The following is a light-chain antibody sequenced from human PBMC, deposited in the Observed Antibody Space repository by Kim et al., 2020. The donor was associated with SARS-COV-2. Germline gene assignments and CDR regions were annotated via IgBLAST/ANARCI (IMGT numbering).Light chain of an antibody. V-gene: IGLV3-1*01. Sequence: SGSPGQTANISCSGDKLENKYVCWYQQKPGQSPGLVIYHDTERPSGIPARFSGSNSGNTATLTISETQPMDEADYYCQAWDSSTAVFGGGTQLTVL. CDR3: QAWDSSTAV. CDR2: HDT. CDR1: KLENKY. J-gene: IGLJ2*01.